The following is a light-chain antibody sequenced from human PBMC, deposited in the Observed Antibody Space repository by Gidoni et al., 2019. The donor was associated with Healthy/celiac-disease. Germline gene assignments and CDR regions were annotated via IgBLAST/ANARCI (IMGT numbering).Light chain of an antibody. V-gene: IGKV1-5*03. CDR2: KAS. J-gene: IGKJ2*01. Sequence: DIQLTQSPSTLSASVGDRVTITCRASKSISSWLAWYQQKPGKAPKLLIYKASSLESGVPSRFSGSGSGTEFTLTISSLQPDDFATYYCQQYNSYSYTFXQXTKLEIK. CDR3: QQYNSYSYT. CDR1: KSISSW.